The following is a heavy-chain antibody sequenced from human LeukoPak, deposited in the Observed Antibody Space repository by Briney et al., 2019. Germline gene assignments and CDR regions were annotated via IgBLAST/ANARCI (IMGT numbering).Heavy chain of an antibody. CDR3: ARGRVSSSTWRSTYYYYFYMDV. CDR1: GGSSSGYY. CDR2: IDHTGTT. V-gene: IGHV4-59*01. Sequence: KTSETLSLTCAVYGGSSSGYYWTWVRQPPGKGVEWIGYIDHTGTTNYNPSLNSRVTISRDTSKNHFSLQLSSVTAADTAVYFCARGRVSSSTWRSTYYYYFYMDVWGKGTTVTVSS. D-gene: IGHD2-2*01. J-gene: IGHJ6*03.